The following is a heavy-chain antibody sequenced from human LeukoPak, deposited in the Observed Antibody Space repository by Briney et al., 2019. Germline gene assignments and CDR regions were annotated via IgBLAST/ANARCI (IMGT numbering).Heavy chain of an antibody. CDR1: GFIFSNYA. Sequence: GGSLRLSCAASGFIFSNYAMSWVRQAPGKGLEWVSTIAVKGRFTISRDNSKNTPYMQMNSLRAEDTAIYYCAKVPHSDYGSGRPPFMDVWGQGTTVAVS. J-gene: IGHJ6*02. CDR3: AKVPHSDYGSGRPPFMDV. V-gene: IGHV3-23*01. D-gene: IGHD3-10*01. CDR2: I.